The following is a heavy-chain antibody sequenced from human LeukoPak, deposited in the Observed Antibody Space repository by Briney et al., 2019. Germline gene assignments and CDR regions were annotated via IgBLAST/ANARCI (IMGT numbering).Heavy chain of an antibody. CDR3: ARGSYCSGGSCYSAY. Sequence: PGGSLRLSCAASGFSFSIYRMNWVRQAPGKGPEWIAYIHLSGAPIHYAEPVKGRFSISRDNVNNALYLQMDNLRVEDTGVYYCARGSYCSGGSCYSAYWGQGTLVTVSS. J-gene: IGHJ4*02. V-gene: IGHV3-48*03. D-gene: IGHD2-15*01. CDR2: IHLSGAPI. CDR1: GFSFSIYR.